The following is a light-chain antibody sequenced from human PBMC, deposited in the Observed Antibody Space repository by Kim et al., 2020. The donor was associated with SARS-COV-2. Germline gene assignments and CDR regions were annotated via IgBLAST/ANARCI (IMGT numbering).Light chain of an antibody. V-gene: IGLV3-19*01. J-gene: IGLJ2*01. CDR3: NSRDSSGNHVV. Sequence: SSELTQAPAVSVALGQTVRITCQGDSLRSYYATWYQQKPGQAPVLVIYGKNNRPSGIPERFSGSSSGNTASLTITGAQAEDEADYYCNSRDSSGNHVVFG. CDR1: SLRSYY. CDR2: GKN.